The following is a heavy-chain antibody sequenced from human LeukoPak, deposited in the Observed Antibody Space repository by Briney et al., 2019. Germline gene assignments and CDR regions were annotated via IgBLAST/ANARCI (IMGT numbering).Heavy chain of an antibody. CDR1: GYTFTGYY. Sequence: ASVKVSCKASGYTFTGYYMHWVRQAPGQGLEWMGWINPNSGGTNYAQKFQGRVTMTRDTSISTAYMELSRLRSDDTAVYYCARVEVGDHHYYYMDVWGKGTTVTVSS. J-gene: IGHJ6*03. V-gene: IGHV1-2*02. CDR2: INPNSGGT. CDR3: ARVEVGDHHYYYMDV. D-gene: IGHD1-26*01.